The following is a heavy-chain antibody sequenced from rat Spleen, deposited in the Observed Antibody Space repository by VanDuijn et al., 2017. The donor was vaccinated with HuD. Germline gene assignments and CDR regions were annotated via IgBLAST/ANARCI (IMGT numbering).Heavy chain of an antibody. CDR1: GFTFSDYG. J-gene: IGHJ1*01. V-gene: IGHV5-29*01. CDR2: ISYGDSSGHSST. D-gene: IGHD1-1*01. CDR3: AREDYSDWYFDF. Sequence: EVQLVESGGGLVQPGRSLKLSCAASGFTFSDYGMAWVRQAPTKGLEWVATISYGDSSGHSSTYYRDSVKGRFTISRDNAKNTLYLQMNSLRSEDTATYYCAREDYSDWYFDFWGPGTLVTVSS.